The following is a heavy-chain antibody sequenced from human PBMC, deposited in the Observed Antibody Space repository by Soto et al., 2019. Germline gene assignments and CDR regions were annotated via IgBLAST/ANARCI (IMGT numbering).Heavy chain of an antibody. CDR3: ARHGGGYRYDY. CDR2: ITYSGST. D-gene: IGHD5-18*01. Sequence: PSETLSLTCTVSGGSISSYYWSWIRQPPGKGLEWIGFITYSGSTYYNPSLKSRFTISLDASKNQFSLKLSSVTAADTAVYYCARHGGGYRYDYWAQGTLVTVSS. V-gene: IGHV4-59*08. J-gene: IGHJ4*02. CDR1: GGSISSYY.